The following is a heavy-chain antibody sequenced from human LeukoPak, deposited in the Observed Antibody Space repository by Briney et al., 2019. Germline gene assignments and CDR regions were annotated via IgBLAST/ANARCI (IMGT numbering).Heavy chain of an antibody. V-gene: IGHV1-69*01. D-gene: IGHD2-21*02. Sequence: ASVKVSCKASGGTFSSYAISWVRQAPGQGLEWMGGIIPIFGTANYAQKFQGRVTITADESTSTAYMELSSLRSEDTAVYYCARSPLAYCGGDCYPYYFDYWGQGTTVTVSS. CDR1: GGTFSSYA. CDR3: ARSPLAYCGGDCYPYYFDY. J-gene: IGHJ4*03. CDR2: IIPIFGTA.